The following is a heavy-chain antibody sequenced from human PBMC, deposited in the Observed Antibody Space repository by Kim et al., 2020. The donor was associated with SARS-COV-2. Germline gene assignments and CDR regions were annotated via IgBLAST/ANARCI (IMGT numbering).Heavy chain of an antibody. CDR3: TTDPGDAYGFGPGF. V-gene: IGHV3-15*01. CDR2: IISEAAGGTT. J-gene: IGHJ6*04. CDR1: GVSFTNAW. Sequence: GGSLRLSCVASGVSFTNAWMSWVRQAPGKGLEWVGRIISEAAGGTTAYAAPVRGRFTITRDDSKNTAYLDMDSLKTEDTAVYYCTTDPGDAYGFGPGFWGKGTTVTVSS. D-gene: IGHD3-16*01.